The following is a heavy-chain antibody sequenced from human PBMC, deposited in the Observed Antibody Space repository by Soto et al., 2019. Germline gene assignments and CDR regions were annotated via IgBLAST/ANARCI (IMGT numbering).Heavy chain of an antibody. CDR3: AADLGYCSGGSCSGRYYYYYYGMDV. CDR2: IVVGSGHT. V-gene: IGHV1-58*02. CDR1: GFTFTSSA. D-gene: IGHD2-15*01. Sequence: QMQLVQSGPEVKKPGTSVKVACKASGFTFTSSAMQWVRQARGQRLEGRGWIVVGSGHTTYAQKFQERVTITRDRSESTAYMEMSSRRSEGTAGYYCAADLGYCSGGSCSGRYYYYYYGMDVWGQGTTVTVSS. J-gene: IGHJ6*02.